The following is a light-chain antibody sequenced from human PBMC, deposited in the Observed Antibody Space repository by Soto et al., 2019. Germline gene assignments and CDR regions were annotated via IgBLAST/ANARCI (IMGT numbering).Light chain of an antibody. CDR2: DTS. CDR1: QSVSNY. J-gene: IGKJ1*01. Sequence: EIVLTQSPATLSLSPGARATLCCMASQSVSNYLAWYQQKPGRAPRLLIYDTSNRATGIPARFTGSGSATDFTLTISSLDPEDFAVYYCQQRYNWPWTVGQGTKVEIK. V-gene: IGKV3-11*01. CDR3: QQRYNWPWT.